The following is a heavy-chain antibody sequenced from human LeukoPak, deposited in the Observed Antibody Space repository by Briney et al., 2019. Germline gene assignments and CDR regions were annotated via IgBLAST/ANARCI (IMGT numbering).Heavy chain of an antibody. D-gene: IGHD3-10*01. CDR1: GFAFSSYW. CDR2: INSDGSST. V-gene: IGHV3-74*01. J-gene: IGHJ3*02. Sequence: GGSLRLSCAASGFAFSSYWMRWVRQAPGKGLVWVSRINSDGSSTSYADSVKGRFTISRDNAKNTLYLQMNSLRAEDTAVYYCEYRITTTGGAFDIWGQGTMVTVSS. CDR3: EYRITTTGGAFDI.